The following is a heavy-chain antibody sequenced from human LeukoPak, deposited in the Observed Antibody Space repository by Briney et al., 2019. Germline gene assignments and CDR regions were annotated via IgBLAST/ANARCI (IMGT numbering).Heavy chain of an antibody. V-gene: IGHV3-9*01. CDR1: GFTFDDYA. Sequence: GGSLRLSCAASGFTFDDYAMHWVRQAPGKGLEWVSGISWDSGNIGYADSVKGRFTISRDNAKNSLYLQMNSLRAEDTALYYCAKAKRIIMVRGDDAFDIWGQGTMVTVSS. J-gene: IGHJ3*02. CDR3: AKAKRIIMVRGDDAFDI. CDR2: ISWDSGNI. D-gene: IGHD3-10*01.